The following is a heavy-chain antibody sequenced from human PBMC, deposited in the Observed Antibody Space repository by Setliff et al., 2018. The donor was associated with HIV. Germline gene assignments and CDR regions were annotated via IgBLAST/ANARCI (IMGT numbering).Heavy chain of an antibody. Sequence: SETLSLTCTVSGGSISTYYWTWIRQPPGKGLEWIGYIYTSGSTSYNPSLKSRLTISLDTSKDQFSLKLSSVTAADTAVYYCARQERYCTSADCYRYFNYWGQGTLVTVS. V-gene: IGHV4-4*09. CDR3: ARQERYCTSADCYRYFNY. CDR2: IYTSGST. CDR1: GGSISTYY. J-gene: IGHJ4*02. D-gene: IGHD2-2*02.